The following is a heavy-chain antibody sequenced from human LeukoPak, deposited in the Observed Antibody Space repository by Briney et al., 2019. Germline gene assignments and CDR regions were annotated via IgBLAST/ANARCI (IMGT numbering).Heavy chain of an antibody. CDR1: GFTFSSYW. Sequence: GGSLRLSCAASGFTFSSYWMSWGRQAPGKGLEWGANIKQDGSEKYYVDSVKGRFTISRDNAKNSLYLQMNSLRAEDTAVYYCARAIRGLDAFDIWGQGTMVTVSS. J-gene: IGHJ3*02. V-gene: IGHV3-7*01. CDR2: IKQDGSEK. CDR3: ARAIRGLDAFDI. D-gene: IGHD5-12*01.